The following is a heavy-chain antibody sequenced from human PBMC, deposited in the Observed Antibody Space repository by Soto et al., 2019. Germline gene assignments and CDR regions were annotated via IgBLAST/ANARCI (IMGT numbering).Heavy chain of an antibody. CDR1: GFTFSTYG. CDR2: ISDSGHYI. CDR3: ARSGLALPYSASHWFAP. V-gene: IGHV3-21*01. Sequence: EVQLVESGGGLVKPGGSLRLSCAASGFTFSTYGMNWVRQAPGTGLEWLSSISDSGHYIYYADSVKGRFTISRDNAKNSLFLQMNSLRGEDTAVYYCARSGLALPYSASHWFAPCGHGTLVTVSS. J-gene: IGHJ5*02. D-gene: IGHD3-22*01.